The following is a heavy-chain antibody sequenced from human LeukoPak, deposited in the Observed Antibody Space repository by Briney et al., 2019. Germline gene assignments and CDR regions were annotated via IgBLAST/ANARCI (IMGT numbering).Heavy chain of an antibody. D-gene: IGHD6-19*01. CDR3: ARASSGWYIGHFDY. Sequence: GGSLRLSCVASGFTLSSYGMHWVRQAPGKRLECVAIIWNDGNTQSNLDSVKGRFTISRDHSKNSLYLEMNSLRAEDTAVYYCARASSGWYIGHFDYWGQGTLVTVSS. V-gene: IGHV3-33*01. J-gene: IGHJ4*02. CDR2: IWNDGNTQ. CDR1: GFTLSSYG.